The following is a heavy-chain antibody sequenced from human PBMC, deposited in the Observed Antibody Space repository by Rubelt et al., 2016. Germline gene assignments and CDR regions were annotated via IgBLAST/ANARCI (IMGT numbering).Heavy chain of an antibody. D-gene: IGHD3-22*01. CDR3: ARDQGGIVVVIPFGFDI. J-gene: IGHJ3*02. CDR1: GFTFSSYW. Sequence: PGGSLRLSCAASGFTFSSYWMSWVRQAPGKGLEWVANIKQDGSEKYYVDSVKGRFTISRDNAKNSLYLQMNSLRAEDTAVYYCARDQGGIVVVIPFGFDIWGQGTMVTVSS. CDR2: IKQDGSEK. V-gene: IGHV3-7*01.